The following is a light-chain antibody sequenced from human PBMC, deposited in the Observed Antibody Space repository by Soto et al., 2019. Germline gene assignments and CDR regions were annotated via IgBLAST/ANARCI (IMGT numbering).Light chain of an antibody. CDR3: QSYDISLSGVV. J-gene: IGLJ2*01. CDR2: EVS. Sequence: QSVLTQPASVSGSPGQSITISCTGTSSDVGGYNYVSWYQQHPDKAPKLMIYEVSNRPSGVSHRFSGSKSGNTASLTISGLQAEDEADYYCQSYDISLSGVVFGGGTKLTVL. V-gene: IGLV2-14*01. CDR1: SSDVGGYNY.